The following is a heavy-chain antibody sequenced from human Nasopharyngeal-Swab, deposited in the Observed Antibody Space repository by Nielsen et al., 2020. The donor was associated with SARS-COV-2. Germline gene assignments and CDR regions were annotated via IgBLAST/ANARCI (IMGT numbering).Heavy chain of an antibody. Sequence: GESLKISCAASGFTFSSYGMHWVRQAPGKGLEWVAVISYDGGNKYYADSVKGRFTISRDNSKNTLYLQMNSLRAEDTAVYYCALTDYDSSGYYYYYYGMDVWGQGTTVTVSS. CDR3: ALTDYDSSGYYYYYYGMDV. CDR1: GFTFSSYG. D-gene: IGHD3-22*01. J-gene: IGHJ6*02. CDR2: ISYDGGNK. V-gene: IGHV3-30*03.